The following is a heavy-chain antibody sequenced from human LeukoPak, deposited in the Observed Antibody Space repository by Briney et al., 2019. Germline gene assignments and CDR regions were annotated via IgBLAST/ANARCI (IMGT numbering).Heavy chain of an antibody. CDR3: ARGFSGDP. V-gene: IGHV1-2*02. D-gene: IGHD6-19*01. CDR2: INPNSGGT. J-gene: IGHJ5*02. Sequence: VSVKVSCKASGYTFTAYYLHWVRQAPGQGLEWMGWINPNSGGTNYAQSFQGRVSMTRDTSISTAYMELSRLTSDDTALYYCARGFSGDPWGQGTLVTVSS. CDR1: GYTFTAYY.